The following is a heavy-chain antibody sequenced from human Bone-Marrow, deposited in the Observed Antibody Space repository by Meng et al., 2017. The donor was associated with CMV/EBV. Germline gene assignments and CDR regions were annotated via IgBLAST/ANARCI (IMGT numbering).Heavy chain of an antibody. CDR1: GFSFKYSY. CDR2: INPDASEE. CDR3: ASIKDIVVVPAASRTDYDAFDI. D-gene: IGHD2-2*01. Sequence: GGSLRLSCQASGFSFKYSYLAWVRQSPEKGLEWVAIINPDASEEAYVDSVRGRFTISRDDAKNSLYLQMNSLRAEDTAAYYCASIKDIVVVPAASRTDYDAFDIWGQGTMVTVSS. J-gene: IGHJ3*02. V-gene: IGHV3-7*03.